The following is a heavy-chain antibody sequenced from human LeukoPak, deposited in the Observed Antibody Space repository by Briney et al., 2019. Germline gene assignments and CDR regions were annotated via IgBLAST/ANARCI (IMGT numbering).Heavy chain of an antibody. J-gene: IGHJ3*02. Sequence: PGGTLRLSCAASGFTVSSNYMSWVRQAPGKGLEWVSIIYSGGSTFYADSVKGRFTISRDNSKNTLYLQMISLRAEDTAVYYCARGGSYLSAFDIWGQGTMVTVSS. D-gene: IGHD3-10*01. CDR1: GFTVSSNY. V-gene: IGHV3-53*01. CDR3: ARGGSYLSAFDI. CDR2: IYSGGST.